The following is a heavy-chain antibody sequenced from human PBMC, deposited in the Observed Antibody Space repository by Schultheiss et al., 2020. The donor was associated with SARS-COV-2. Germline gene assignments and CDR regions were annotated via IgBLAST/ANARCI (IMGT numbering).Heavy chain of an antibody. Sequence: ASVKVSCKASGYTFTSYGISWVRQAPGQGLEWMGWINPNSGGTNYAQKFQGRVTMTRDTSISTAYMELSRLRSDDTAVYYCAREGAAVAGTGGSWFDPWGQGTLVTVSS. D-gene: IGHD6-19*01. CDR3: AREGAAVAGTGGSWFDP. CDR1: GYTFTSYG. V-gene: IGHV1-2*02. J-gene: IGHJ5*02. CDR2: INPNSGGT.